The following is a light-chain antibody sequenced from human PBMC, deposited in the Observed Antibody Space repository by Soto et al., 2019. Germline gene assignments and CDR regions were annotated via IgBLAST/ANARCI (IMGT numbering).Light chain of an antibody. Sequence: AIRMTQSPSSFSASTGDRVTITCRASQGIRSHLAWYQVKPGKAPRLLIYTTSYLESGVPSRFSGSGSGTDLTLTISFLQSEDFAVYYCQQSFSYRLTFGRGTKVEIK. J-gene: IGKJ4*01. CDR3: QQSFSYRLT. CDR1: QGIRSH. V-gene: IGKV1-8*01. CDR2: TTS.